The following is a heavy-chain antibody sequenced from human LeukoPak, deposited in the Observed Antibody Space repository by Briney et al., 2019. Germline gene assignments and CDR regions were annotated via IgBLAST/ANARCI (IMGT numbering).Heavy chain of an antibody. CDR2: IYYSGST. D-gene: IGHD2-15*01. CDR1: GGSISSSSYY. Sequence: SETLSLTCTVSGGSISSSSYYWGRIRQPPGRGLEWIGSIYYSGSTYYNPSLKSRVTISVDTSKNQFSLKLSSVTAADTAVYYCARHPGGYCSGGSCYFDYWGQGTLVTVSS. CDR3: ARHPGGYCSGGSCYFDY. J-gene: IGHJ4*02. V-gene: IGHV4-39*01.